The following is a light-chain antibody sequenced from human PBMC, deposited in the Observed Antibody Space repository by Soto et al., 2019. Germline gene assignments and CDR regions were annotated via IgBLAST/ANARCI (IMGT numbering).Light chain of an antibody. CDR3: QQRSICPLT. V-gene: IGKV3-11*02. CDR2: DTS. Sequence: EIVLTQSPVTLSLSPGDTATLSCRASESVVRYFAWYQQKPGQAPRLLMYDTSKRATGIPARFSGSGYGRDFTLTNRMLEREDFAVYYCQQRSICPLTFGGGTKVEIK. J-gene: IGKJ4*01. CDR1: ESVVRY.